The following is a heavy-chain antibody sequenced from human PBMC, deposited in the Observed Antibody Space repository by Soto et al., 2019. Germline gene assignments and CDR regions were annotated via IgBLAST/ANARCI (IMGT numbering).Heavy chain of an antibody. V-gene: IGHV6-1*01. CDR3: ARGREQWLVVRFDP. CDR2: TYYRSKWYN. Sequence: SRTLSLTCAISGDSVSSNSAAWNWLRQSPSRGLEWLGRTYYRSKWYNDYAVSVRSRITINPDTSKNQFSLQLNSVTPEDTAVYYCARGREQWLVVRFDPWGQGTLVTVSS. J-gene: IGHJ5*02. CDR1: GDSVSSNSAA. D-gene: IGHD6-19*01.